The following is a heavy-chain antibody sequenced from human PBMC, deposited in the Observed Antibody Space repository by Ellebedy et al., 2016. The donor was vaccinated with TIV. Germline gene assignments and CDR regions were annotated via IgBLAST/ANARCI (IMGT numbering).Heavy chain of an antibody. J-gene: IGHJ3*02. D-gene: IGHD3-16*01. Sequence: SVKVSCKASGGTFRRYVITWVRQAPGEGLEWMGRLIPISGEARYAQKLQGRVTLSADTSTATAYMELSSLEFEDTAVYFCTREGEYSHDAFDIWGQGTLITVSA. V-gene: IGHV1-69*04. CDR2: LIPISGEA. CDR3: TREGEYSHDAFDI. CDR1: GGTFRRYV.